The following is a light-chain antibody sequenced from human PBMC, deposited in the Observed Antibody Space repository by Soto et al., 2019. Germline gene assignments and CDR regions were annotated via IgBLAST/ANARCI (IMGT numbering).Light chain of an antibody. CDR3: CSYTSGSTLYV. CDR1: SSDVGGYNP. V-gene: IGLV2-14*01. CDR2: DVS. J-gene: IGLJ1*01. Sequence: QSALTQPASVSGSPGQSITISCTGTSSDVGGYNPVSWYQQHPGKAPKLMIYDVSSRPSGVSNRFSGSKSGNTASLTISGLQAEDEADYYCCSYTSGSTLYVFGAGTKVTVL.